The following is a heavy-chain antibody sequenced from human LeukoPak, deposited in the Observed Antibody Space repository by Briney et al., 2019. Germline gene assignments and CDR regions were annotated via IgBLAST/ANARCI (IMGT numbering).Heavy chain of an antibody. J-gene: IGHJ4*02. CDR3: AAPDGGYSYGWEFAY. V-gene: IGHV4-34*01. Sequence: PSETLSLTCAVYGGSFSGYYWSWIRQPPGKGLEWIGEINHSGSTNYNPSLKSRVTISVDTSKNQFSLKLSSVTAADTAVYYCAAPDGGYSYGWEFAYGGQEPRVPVS. CDR1: GGSFSGYY. CDR2: INHSGST. D-gene: IGHD5-18*01.